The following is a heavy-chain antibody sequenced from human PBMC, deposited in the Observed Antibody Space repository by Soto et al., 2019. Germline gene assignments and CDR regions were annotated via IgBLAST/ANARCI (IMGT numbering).Heavy chain of an antibody. D-gene: IGHD2-15*01. CDR1: GASVSSSNW. CDR3: ARTTCSCGTCYAFDY. Sequence: QVQLQESGPGLVKPSGTLSLTCTVSGASVSSSNWWNWVRQSPGKGLEWIGEIYHSGRTNYNPSLMSRVTITVNKADNQFSLRVTSVTAADTAVYYCARTTCSCGTCYAFDYWGQGTLVTVSS. CDR2: IYHSGRT. J-gene: IGHJ4*02. V-gene: IGHV4-4*02.